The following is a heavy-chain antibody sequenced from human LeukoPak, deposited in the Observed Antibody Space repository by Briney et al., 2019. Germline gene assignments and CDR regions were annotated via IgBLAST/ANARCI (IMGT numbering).Heavy chain of an antibody. CDR1: GGSLSPYY. Sequence: SETLSLTCTVSGGSLSPYYWSWIRQSPGKGLEWIGYISYSGSTNSHPSLKSRVTMTIDTSSSTAYMELRSLKSADTAVYYCARDHVASGWYDYWGQGTLVTVSS. V-gene: IGHV4-59*01. CDR3: ARDHVASGWYDY. CDR2: ISYSGST. J-gene: IGHJ4*02. D-gene: IGHD6-19*01.